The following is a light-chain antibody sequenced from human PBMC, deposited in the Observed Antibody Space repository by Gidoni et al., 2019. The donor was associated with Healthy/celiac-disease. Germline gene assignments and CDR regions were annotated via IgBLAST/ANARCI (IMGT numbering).Light chain of an antibody. CDR2: KAS. V-gene: IGKV1-5*03. CDR3: QQYNSYPYT. Sequence: DIQMTQSPSTLSASVGDRVTITCRASQSISSWLAWYQQKPGKAPKLLIYKASNLESGVPSRFSGSGPGTEFTLTISSLQPDDFATYYCQQYNSYPYTFGQGTKLEIK. CDR1: QSISSW. J-gene: IGKJ2*01.